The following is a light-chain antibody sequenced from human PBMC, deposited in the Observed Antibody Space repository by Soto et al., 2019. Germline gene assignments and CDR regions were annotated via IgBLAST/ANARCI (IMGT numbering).Light chain of an antibody. CDR2: GAA. V-gene: IGKV3-20*01. J-gene: IGKJ3*01. Sequence: EIVLTQSPGTLSLSPGERATLSCRANQSISHYLAWYQQKPGQSPRLLIYGAASRAIGIPDRFNGSGSETTFTLTISRLQPEDFALYYCQQYNGSPFTFGPGTRWIS. CDR3: QQYNGSPFT. CDR1: QSISHY.